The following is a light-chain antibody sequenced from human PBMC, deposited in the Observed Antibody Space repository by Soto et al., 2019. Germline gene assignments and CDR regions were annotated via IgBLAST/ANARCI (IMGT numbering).Light chain of an antibody. V-gene: IGLV2-14*01. CDR1: SSDVGGYNY. J-gene: IGLJ1*01. CDR3: SSYTSSSTYV. CDR2: DVS. Sequence: QPALTQPASVSGSPGQSITISCTGTSSDVGGYNYVSWYQQYPGKAPKLMIYDVSNRPSGVSNRFSGSKSGNTASLTISGLLAKDEADYYCSSYTSSSTYVFGTGTKLTVL.